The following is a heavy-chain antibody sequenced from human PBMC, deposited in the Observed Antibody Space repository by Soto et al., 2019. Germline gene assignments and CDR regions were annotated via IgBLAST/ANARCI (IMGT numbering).Heavy chain of an antibody. Sequence: GGSLRLSCAASGFTFSNHAMSWVRQAPGKGLEWVSIISGSGGSTYHADSVKGRFTISRDNSKNTLYLQMNSLRAEDTAVYYCARDQRYFDYWGQGALVTGSS. CDR1: GFTFSNHA. V-gene: IGHV3-23*01. CDR2: ISGSGGST. CDR3: ARDQRYFDY. J-gene: IGHJ4*02.